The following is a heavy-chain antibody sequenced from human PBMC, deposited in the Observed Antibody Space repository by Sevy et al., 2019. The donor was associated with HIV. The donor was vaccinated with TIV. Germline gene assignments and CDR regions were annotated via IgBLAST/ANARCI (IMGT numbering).Heavy chain of an antibody. CDR1: GGSISKIGNY. D-gene: IGHD3-3*01. CDR2: IFHTGKT. Sequence: SETLSLTCSVSGGSISKIGNYWGWVRQPPGERLEWIGDIFHTGKTNYNPSLKSRVTISLDTSKNQFSLKLSSVTAADTGVYYSTKIYDYWGPGALVTVS. CDR3: TKIYDY. V-gene: IGHV4-39*01. J-gene: IGHJ4*02.